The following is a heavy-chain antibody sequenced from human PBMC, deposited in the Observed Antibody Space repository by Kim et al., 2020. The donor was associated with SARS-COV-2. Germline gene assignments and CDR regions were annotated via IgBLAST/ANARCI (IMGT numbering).Heavy chain of an antibody. CDR3: ARARSSSWPHDYYYYMDV. V-gene: IGHV3-11*06. J-gene: IGHJ6*03. D-gene: IGHD6-13*01. Sequence: KGRFTISRDNAKNSLYLQMNSLRAEDTAVYYCARARSSSWPHDYYYYMDVWGKGTTVTVSS.